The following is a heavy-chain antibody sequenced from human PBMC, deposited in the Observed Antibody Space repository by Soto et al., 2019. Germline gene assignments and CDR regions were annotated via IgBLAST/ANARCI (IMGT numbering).Heavy chain of an antibody. CDR1: GFTFSDHA. Sequence: EVQLLESGGGLVQPGGSLRLSCTASGFTFSDHAMTWVRQAPGKGLEWLSGISGGGTGAYYADSVKGRFTVSRDNSNNTGFLQMDSLRVEDTAVYYCAIDLWGHTHGGQGTVVTVSS. D-gene: IGHD3-16*01. V-gene: IGHV3-23*01. CDR3: AIDLWGHTH. CDR2: ISGGGTGA. J-gene: IGHJ4*02.